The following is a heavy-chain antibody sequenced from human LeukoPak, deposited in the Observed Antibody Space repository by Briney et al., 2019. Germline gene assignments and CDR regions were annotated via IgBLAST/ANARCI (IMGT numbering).Heavy chain of an antibody. V-gene: IGHV4-4*09. CDR1: RDSITTYY. CDR3: ARHRIVGARRSLED. CDR2: NHASGYT. D-gene: IGHD1-26*01. Sequence: PSETLSLTRTVSRDSITTYYWSWIRQLPGTGLEWIGYNHASGYTNYNPSLKSRVTMAVDTSKSQLSLRVRSVSAADTAVYYCARHRIVGARRSLEDWGQGTLVTVSS. J-gene: IGHJ4*02.